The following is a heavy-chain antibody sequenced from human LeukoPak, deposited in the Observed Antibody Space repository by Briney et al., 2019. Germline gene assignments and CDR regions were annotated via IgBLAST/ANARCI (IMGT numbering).Heavy chain of an antibody. CDR1: GGSISSGGYS. V-gene: IGHV4-30-2*01. Sequence: PSGTLSLTCAVSGGSISSGGYSWSWIRQPPGKGLEWIGYIYHSGSTYYNPSLKSRVTISVDRSKNQFSLKLSSVTAADTAVYYCAREYGDYGLGYWGQGTLVTVSS. D-gene: IGHD4-17*01. CDR2: IYHSGST. CDR3: AREYGDYGLGY. J-gene: IGHJ4*02.